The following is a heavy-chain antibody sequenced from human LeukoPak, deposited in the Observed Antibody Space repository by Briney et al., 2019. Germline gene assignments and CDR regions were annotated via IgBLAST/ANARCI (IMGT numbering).Heavy chain of an antibody. J-gene: IGHJ6*02. V-gene: IGHV3-21*01. Sequence: GGSLRLSCAASGFTFSSYSMNGVRQAPGKGLERVSSISSSSSYIYYADSVKGRFTISRGNDKNSLYLQMKSLRAEDTVVYYCARWEPQFYYYYGMDVWGQGTTVTVSS. CDR1: GFTFSSYS. D-gene: IGHD1-26*01. CDR2: ISSSSSYI. CDR3: ARWEPQFYYYYGMDV.